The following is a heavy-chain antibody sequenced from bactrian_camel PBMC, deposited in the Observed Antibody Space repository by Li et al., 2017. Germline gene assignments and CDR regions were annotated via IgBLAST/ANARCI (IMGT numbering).Heavy chain of an antibody. CDR2: TNSFDIP. D-gene: IGHD6*01. Sequence: LVESGGGSVQAGGSLRLSCALSGFTASRDYMGWFRQAPGTERGGVATTNSFDIPYYAASVKGRYTISRGSAENTVYLQMNNLQPEDTATYYCAEGRGSRGEHCYSLNYWGQGTQVTVS. V-gene: IGHV3S67*01. J-gene: IGHJ4*01. CDR3: AEGRGSRGEHCYSLNY. CDR1: GFTASRDY.